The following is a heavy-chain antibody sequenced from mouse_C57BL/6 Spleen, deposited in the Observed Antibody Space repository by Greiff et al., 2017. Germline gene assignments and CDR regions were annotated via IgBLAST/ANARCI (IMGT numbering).Heavy chain of an antibody. CDR3: TRENYYGSPYYAMDY. V-gene: IGHV5-9-1*02. CDR1: GFTFSSYA. CDR2: IGSGGASI. D-gene: IGHD1-1*01. J-gene: IGHJ4*01. Sequence: EVTLVESGEGLVKPGGSLKLSCAASGFTFSSYAMSWVRQTPETRLEWVAYIGSGGASIYYADTVQGRFTISRDNAMNTLYLQMSSLKAEDTAMYDWTRENYYGSPYYAMDYWGQGTSVTVAS.